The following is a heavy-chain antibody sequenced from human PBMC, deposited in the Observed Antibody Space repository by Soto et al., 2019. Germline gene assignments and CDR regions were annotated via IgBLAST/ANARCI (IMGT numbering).Heavy chain of an antibody. J-gene: IGHJ4*02. CDR1: GFTFTRYS. CDR2: ISSTTNYI. CDR3: ARESEDLTSNFDY. V-gene: IGHV3-21*06. Sequence: EVQLVESGGGLVKPGGSLRLSCAASGFTFTRYSMNWVRQAPGKGLEWVSSISSTTNYIYYGDSMKGRFTISRDNAKNPLDLEMNSLRAEDTAVYYCARESEDLTSNFDYWCQGTLVTVSS.